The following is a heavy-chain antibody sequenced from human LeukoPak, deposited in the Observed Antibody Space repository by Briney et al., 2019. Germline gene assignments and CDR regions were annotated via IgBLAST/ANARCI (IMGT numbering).Heavy chain of an antibody. V-gene: IGHV3-73*01. Sequence: GGSLKLSCAASRFTFSGSAMHWVRQASGKGLEWVGRIRSKTNRYATAYAASVKGRFTISRDDSKSTAYLLMNSLKTEDTAMYYCTRHVDTMFRGAIDPWGQGTLVTVSS. J-gene: IGHJ5*02. D-gene: IGHD3-10*01. CDR1: RFTFSGSA. CDR3: TRHVDTMFRGAIDP. CDR2: IRSKTNRYAT.